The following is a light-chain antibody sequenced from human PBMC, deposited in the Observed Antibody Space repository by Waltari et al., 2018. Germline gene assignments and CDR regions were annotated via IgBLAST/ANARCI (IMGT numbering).Light chain of an antibody. CDR2: EVT. CDR3: SSSTSSITWV. Sequence: QSALTQPPSVSRPPGQSVTISCTRTRSDVGNYTHLSWYQQSPATAPKLSIYEVTNRPSGVPDRFSGSKSGNTASLTISGLQAEDESDYYCSSSTSSITWVFGGGTKLTVL. CDR1: RSDVGNYTH. J-gene: IGLJ3*02. V-gene: IGLV2-18*02.